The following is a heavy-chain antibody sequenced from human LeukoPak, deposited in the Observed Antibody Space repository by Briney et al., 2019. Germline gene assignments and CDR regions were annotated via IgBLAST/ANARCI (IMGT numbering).Heavy chain of an antibody. CDR2: ISGDAIYT. J-gene: IGHJ4*02. D-gene: IGHD4-17*01. CDR1: GFTFSNYA. CDR3: AKNYGTSRPFYDY. V-gene: IGHV3-23*01. Sequence: GGSLRLSCAASGFTFSNYAMTWVRQAPGKGLQWVSAISGDAIYTYYLDSVKGRFTTSRGNSKNTLFLQMNSLRADDTAVYYCAKNYGTSRPFYDYWGQGIVVTVSS.